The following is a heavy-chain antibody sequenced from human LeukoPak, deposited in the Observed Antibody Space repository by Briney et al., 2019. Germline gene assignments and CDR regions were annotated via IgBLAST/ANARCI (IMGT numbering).Heavy chain of an antibody. V-gene: IGHV1-46*01. CDR1: AYTFTNYY. Sequence: ASVKVSCKASAYTFTNYYMHWVRQAPGQGLEWMGIINPSGGSTSYAQKFQGRVTMTRDTSTSTVYMELSSLRSEDTAVYYCARERYYYDSNGYYSSPYFDYWGQGTLVTVSS. CDR2: INPSGGST. CDR3: ARERYYYDSNGYYSSPYFDY. D-gene: IGHD3-22*01. J-gene: IGHJ4*02.